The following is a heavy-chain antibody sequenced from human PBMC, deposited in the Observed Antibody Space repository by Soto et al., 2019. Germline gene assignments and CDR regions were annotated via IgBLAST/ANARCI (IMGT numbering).Heavy chain of an antibody. CDR3: ARGKLELPDYFDY. CDR1: GFTFSSYS. CDR2: ISSSSSYI. V-gene: IGHV3-21*01. D-gene: IGHD1-7*01. J-gene: IGHJ4*02. Sequence: GGSLRLSCAASGFTFSSYSMNWVRQAPGKGLEWVSSISSSSSYIYYADSVKGRFTISRDNAENSLYLQMNSLRAEDTAVYFCARGKLELPDYFDYWGQGALVTVSS.